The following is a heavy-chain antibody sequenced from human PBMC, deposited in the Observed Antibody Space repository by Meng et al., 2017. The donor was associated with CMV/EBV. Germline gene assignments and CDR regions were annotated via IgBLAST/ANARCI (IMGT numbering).Heavy chain of an antibody. CDR2: IYYSGST. CDR1: GGSISSSSYY. Sequence: SETLSLTCTVSGGSISSSSYYWGWIRQPPGKGLEWIGSIYYSGSTYYNPSLKSRVTISVDTSKNQFSLKLSSVTAADTAVYYCARDRGWFDPWGQGTLVTVSS. CDR3: ARDRGWFDP. V-gene: IGHV4-39*07. D-gene: IGHD3-10*01. J-gene: IGHJ5*02.